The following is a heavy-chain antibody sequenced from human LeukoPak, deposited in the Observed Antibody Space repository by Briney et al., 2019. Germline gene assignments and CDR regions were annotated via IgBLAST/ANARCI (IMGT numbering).Heavy chain of an antibody. J-gene: IGHJ4*02. V-gene: IGHV3-30-3*01. CDR1: GFNFDNFA. CDR3: AREGAARSLGY. CDR2: ISYDGSNK. D-gene: IGHD6-6*01. Sequence: GGSLRLSCVVSGFNFDNFAMHWVRQAPGKGLEWVAVISYDGSNKYYADSVKGRFTISRDNSKNTLYLQMNSLRAEDTAVYYCAREGAARSLGYWGQGTLVTVSS.